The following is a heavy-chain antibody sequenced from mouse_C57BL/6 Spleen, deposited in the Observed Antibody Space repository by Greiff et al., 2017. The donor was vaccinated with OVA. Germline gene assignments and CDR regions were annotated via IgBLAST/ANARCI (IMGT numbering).Heavy chain of an antibody. V-gene: IGHV1-82*01. CDR3: ARDGNYPCYAMDY. D-gene: IGHD2-1*01. CDR2: IYPGDGDT. Sequence: VQLQQSGPELVKPGASVKISCKASGYAFSSSWMNWVKQRPGKGLEWIGRIYPGDGDTNYNGKFKGKATLTADTSSSTAYMQRSSLTSEDSAVYFCARDGNYPCYAMDYWGQGTSVTVSS. CDR1: GYAFSSSW. J-gene: IGHJ4*01.